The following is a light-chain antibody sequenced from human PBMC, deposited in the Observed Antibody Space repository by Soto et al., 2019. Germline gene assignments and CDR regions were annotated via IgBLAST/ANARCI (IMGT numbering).Light chain of an antibody. CDR3: HQYSSSLKT. Sequence: EIVMTQSPGTLSLFPGERATLXCRANQSVGSYFVALYQQRPGQAPRLLIYSASSRATGIPDRFSGRSSGTDFPPTISRQEPEDVADYYCHQYSSSLKTFGQGTKVDIK. V-gene: IGKV3-20*01. CDR2: SAS. J-gene: IGKJ1*01. CDR1: QSVGSYF.